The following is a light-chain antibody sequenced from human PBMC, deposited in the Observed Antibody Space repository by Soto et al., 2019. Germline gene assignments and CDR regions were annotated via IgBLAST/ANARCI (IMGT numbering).Light chain of an antibody. Sequence: EIVLTQSPGTLSLSPGERATLYCRASQSVGSNYLAWYQQKPGQAPRLLIYGASSRATGIPDRFSGGGSGTDFTLTISRLEPEDFAVYYCQQYNYSPWTYGQGTKVDI. J-gene: IGKJ1*01. CDR3: QQYNYSPWT. V-gene: IGKV3-20*01. CDR2: GAS. CDR1: QSVGSNY.